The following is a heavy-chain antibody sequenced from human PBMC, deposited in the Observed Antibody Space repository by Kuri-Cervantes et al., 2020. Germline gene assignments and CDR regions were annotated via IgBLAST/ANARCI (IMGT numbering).Heavy chain of an antibody. J-gene: IGHJ4*02. CDR2: ITHSGGNT. Sequence: LSLTCAVYGGSFSGYYWSWVRQSPGKGLEWVSSITHSGGNTYYTDSVKGRFKISRDNAKNSVYLQMNSLRAEDTAIYYCAKMSGGSGSPLSYWGQGTLVTVSS. CDR1: GGSFSGYY. CDR3: AKMSGGSGSPLSY. D-gene: IGHD3-3*01. V-gene: IGHV3-21*03.